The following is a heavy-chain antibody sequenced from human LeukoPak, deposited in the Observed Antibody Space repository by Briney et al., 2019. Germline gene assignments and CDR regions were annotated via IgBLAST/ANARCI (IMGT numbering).Heavy chain of an antibody. CDR1: GFTVSSNY. V-gene: IGHV3-53*01. CDR3: AKASDSSGYEGYYYYYMDV. D-gene: IGHD3-22*01. J-gene: IGHJ6*03. Sequence: GGSLRLSCAASGFTVSSNYMSWVRQAPGKGLEWVSVIYSGGSTHYTDSVKGRFTISRDNSKNTLYLQMNSLRAEDTAVYYCAKASDSSGYEGYYYYYMDVWGKGTTVTISS. CDR2: IYSGGST.